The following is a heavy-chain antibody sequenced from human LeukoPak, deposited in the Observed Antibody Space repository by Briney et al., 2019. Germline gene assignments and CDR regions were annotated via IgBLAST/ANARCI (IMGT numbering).Heavy chain of an antibody. CDR2: ISAYNGNT. CDR1: GYTFTSYG. Sequence: ASVKGSCKASGYTFTSYGISWVRQAPGQGLEWMGWISAYNGNTNYAQKLQGRVTMTTDTSTSTAYMELRSLRSDDTAVYYCARVGYSSSYGSRTNWFDPWGQGTLVTVSS. D-gene: IGHD6-13*01. CDR3: ARVGYSSSYGSRTNWFDP. J-gene: IGHJ5*02. V-gene: IGHV1-18*01.